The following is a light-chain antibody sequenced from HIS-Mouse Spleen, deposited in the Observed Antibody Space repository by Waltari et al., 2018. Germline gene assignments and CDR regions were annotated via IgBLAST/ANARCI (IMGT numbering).Light chain of an antibody. V-gene: IGKV2-28*01. CDR3: MQALQTPLT. CDR2: LGS. J-gene: IGKJ4*01. CDR1: QSLLHSNGYNY. Sequence: ISCRSSQSLLHSNGYNYLDWYLQKPGQSPQLLIYLGSNRASGVPDRFSGSGSGTDFTLKISRVEAEDVGVYYCMQALQTPLTFGGGTKVEIK.